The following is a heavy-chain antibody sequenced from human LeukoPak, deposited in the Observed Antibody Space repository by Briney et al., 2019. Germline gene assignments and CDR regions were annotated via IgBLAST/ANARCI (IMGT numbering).Heavy chain of an antibody. D-gene: IGHD3-3*01. J-gene: IGHJ3*02. CDR1: GGSFSGYY. Sequence: SETLSLTCAVYGGSFSGYYWSWIRQPPGEGLEWIGEINHSGSTNYNPSLKSRVTISVDTSKNQFSLKLSSVTAADTAVYYCASRRYITIFGVVIIYAFDIWGQGTMVTVSS. CDR2: INHSGST. V-gene: IGHV4-34*01. CDR3: ASRRYITIFGVVIIYAFDI.